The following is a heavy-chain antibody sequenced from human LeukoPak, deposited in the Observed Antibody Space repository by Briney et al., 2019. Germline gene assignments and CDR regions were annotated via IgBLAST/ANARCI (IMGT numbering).Heavy chain of an antibody. CDR2: INPRGGST. CDR3: ARDVPYDESGYQFDY. Sequence: GASVKVSCKASGYTFTSYYMHWVRQAPGQGLEWMGIINPRGGSTSYAQEFQGRVTMTRDMSTTTVYMELSSLRSEDTAVYYCARDVPYDESGYQFDYWGQGTLVTVSS. J-gene: IGHJ4*02. V-gene: IGHV1-46*01. D-gene: IGHD5-18*01. CDR1: GYTFTSYY.